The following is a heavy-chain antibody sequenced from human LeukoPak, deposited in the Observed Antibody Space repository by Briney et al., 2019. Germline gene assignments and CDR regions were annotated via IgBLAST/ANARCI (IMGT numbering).Heavy chain of an antibody. CDR1: GGTFSRYA. CDR3: ASSGYSYGYLGY. CDR2: ISAYNGNT. V-gene: IGHV1-18*01. D-gene: IGHD5-18*01. Sequence: GASVKVSCKASGGTFSRYAISWVRQAPGQGLEWMGWISAYNGNTNYAQKLQGRVTMTTDTSTSTAYMELRSLRSDDTAVYYCASSGYSYGYLGYWGQGTLVTVSS. J-gene: IGHJ4*02.